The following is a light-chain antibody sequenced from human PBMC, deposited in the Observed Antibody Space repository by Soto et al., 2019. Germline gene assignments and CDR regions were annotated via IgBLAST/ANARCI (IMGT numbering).Light chain of an antibody. CDR1: HNIRGY. V-gene: IGKV1-39*01. CDR3: QQSYSAPWT. Sequence: DIQMTQSPSSLSASVRDRVTITCRASHNIRGYLNWYQQNPGKAPNLLFHGASSLQSGIPLRSTCSGSETDFTLTISSLHRGDFATYYCQQSYSAPWTFGQGTNVDIK. J-gene: IGKJ1*01. CDR2: GAS.